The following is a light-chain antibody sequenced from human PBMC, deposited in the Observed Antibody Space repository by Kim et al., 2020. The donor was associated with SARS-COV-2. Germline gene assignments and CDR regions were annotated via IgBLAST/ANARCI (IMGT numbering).Light chain of an antibody. V-gene: IGLV2-11*01. J-gene: IGLJ2*01. CDR2: DVS. Sequence: QSVTITCTGTSSDVGGYNYVSWYQQHPGKAPKLMIYDVSKRPSGVPDRFSGSKSGNTASLTVSGLQAEDEDDYYCCSYAGSYPHVVFGGGTQLTVL. CDR1: SSDVGGYNY. CDR3: CSYAGSYPHVV.